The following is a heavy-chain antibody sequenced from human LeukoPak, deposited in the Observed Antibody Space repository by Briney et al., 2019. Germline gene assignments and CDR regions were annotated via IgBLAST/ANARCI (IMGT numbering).Heavy chain of an antibody. CDR3: ARGGDGGHFDY. CDR2: ISHDGSNK. J-gene: IGHJ4*02. V-gene: IGHV3-30-3*01. Sequence: GGSLRLSCAASGFTFSSYAMHWVRQAPDKGLEWVAVISHDGSNKYYADSVKGRFSISRDNSKNTLYLQMNGLRAEDTAVYYCARGGDGGHFDYWGQGTLVTVSS. D-gene: IGHD2-21*02. CDR1: GFTFSSYA.